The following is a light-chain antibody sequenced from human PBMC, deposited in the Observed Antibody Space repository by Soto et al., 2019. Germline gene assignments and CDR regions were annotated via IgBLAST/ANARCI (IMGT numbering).Light chain of an antibody. CDR2: NAS. Sequence: IPMSQSPSTLSGSVGDRVTIACRASQTISSWLAWYQQKPGKAPKLLIYNASTLKTGVPSRFSGSGSGTEFTLTISSLQPDDFATYYCQHYNSYSQAFGQGTKVDIK. J-gene: IGKJ1*01. V-gene: IGKV1-5*03. CDR1: QTISSW. CDR3: QHYNSYSQA.